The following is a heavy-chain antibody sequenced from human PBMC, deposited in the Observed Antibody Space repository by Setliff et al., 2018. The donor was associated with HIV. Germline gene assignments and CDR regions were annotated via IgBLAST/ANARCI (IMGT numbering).Heavy chain of an antibody. V-gene: IGHV4-30-4*08. D-gene: IGHD6-13*01. J-gene: IGHJ4*02. CDR1: GGSISSGDYY. Sequence: SETLSLTCTVSGGSISSGDYYWSWIRQPPGKGLGWIGYIYYSGSTYYNPSLKSRLTISVDTSKNQFSLKLSSVTAADTAVYYWARATTGYSSSWYDYWGQGTLVTVSS. CDR2: IYYSGST. CDR3: ARATTGYSSSWYDY.